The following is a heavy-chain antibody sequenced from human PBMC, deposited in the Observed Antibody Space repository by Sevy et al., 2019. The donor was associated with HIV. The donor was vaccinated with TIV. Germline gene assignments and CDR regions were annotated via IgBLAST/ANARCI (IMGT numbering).Heavy chain of an antibody. V-gene: IGHV3-9*01. CDR3: AKIDYYDSSGYDDAFDI. J-gene: IGHJ3*02. D-gene: IGHD3-22*01. Sequence: GGSLRLSCAASGFTFDDYAMHWVRPAPGKGLEWVSGISWNSGSIGYADSVKGRFTISRDNAKNSLYLQMNSLRAEDTALYYCAKIDYYDSSGYDDAFDIWGQGTMVTVSS. CDR1: GFTFDDYA. CDR2: ISWNSGSI.